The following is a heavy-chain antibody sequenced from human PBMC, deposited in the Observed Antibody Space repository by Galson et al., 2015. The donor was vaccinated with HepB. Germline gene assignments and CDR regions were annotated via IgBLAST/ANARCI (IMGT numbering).Heavy chain of an antibody. D-gene: IGHD3-10*01. Sequence: SVKVSCKVSGYTLTELSMHWVRQAPGKGLEWMGGFDPEDGKTIYAQKFQGRVTMTEDTSTDTAYMDLSGLRSEDTAVYYCATWRITMVRGAYSWFDPWGQGTLVTVSS. CDR2: FDPEDGKT. CDR1: GYTLTELS. CDR3: ATWRITMVRGAYSWFDP. J-gene: IGHJ5*02. V-gene: IGHV1-24*01.